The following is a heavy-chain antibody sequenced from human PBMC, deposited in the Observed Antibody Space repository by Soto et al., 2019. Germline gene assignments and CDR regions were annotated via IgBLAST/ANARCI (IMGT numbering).Heavy chain of an antibody. J-gene: IGHJ4*02. Sequence: QVQLVQSGGEVKKPGASVKVSCQASGYIFTTYGISWVRQAPGQGLEWLGWIRPDSGDTDYAQKFHDRVTMTRDTSTSTVYMELRSLTYDETALYYCVRDRSTQDYWGQGTLVTVSS. CDR3: VRDRSTQDY. D-gene: IGHD1-1*01. V-gene: IGHV1-18*01. CDR1: GYIFTTYG. CDR2: IRPDSGDT.